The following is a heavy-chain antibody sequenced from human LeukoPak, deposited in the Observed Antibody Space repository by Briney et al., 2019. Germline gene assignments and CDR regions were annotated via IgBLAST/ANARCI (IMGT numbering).Heavy chain of an antibody. D-gene: IGHD4-11*01. V-gene: IGHV4-30-4*07. CDR1: GGSISSGGYS. CDR3: ARNGAYSLDY. Sequence: SETLSLTCAVSGGSISSGGYSWSWIRQPPGKGLEWTGNIYYSGSTYSNPSLKSRVTISVDTSKNQLSRRLNSVTAADTAVYYWARNGAYSLDYWGQGTLVTVSS. J-gene: IGHJ4*02. CDR2: IYYSGST.